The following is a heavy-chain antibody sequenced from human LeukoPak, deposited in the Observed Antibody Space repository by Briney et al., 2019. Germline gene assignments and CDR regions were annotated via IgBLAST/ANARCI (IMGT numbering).Heavy chain of an antibody. D-gene: IGHD1-26*01. CDR2: ITASGTAM. Sequence: PGGSLRLSCAASGFTFSSYSMNWVRQAPGKGLEWVSHITASGTAMLYADSVKGRFTISRDNAKNSLYLRMNSLRDEDTAVYYCASSGSYRFDYWGQGTLVTVSS. CDR1: GFTFSSYS. CDR3: ASSGSYRFDY. V-gene: IGHV3-48*02. J-gene: IGHJ4*02.